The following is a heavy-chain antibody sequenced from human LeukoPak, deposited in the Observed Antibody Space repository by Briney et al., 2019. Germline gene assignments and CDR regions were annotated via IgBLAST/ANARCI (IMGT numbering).Heavy chain of an antibody. Sequence: SETLSLTCTVSGGSISSSSYYWGWIRQPPGKGLEWIGSIYYSGSTYYNPSLKSRVTISVDTSKNQFSLKPSSVTAADTAVYYCAPRRAPPYYFDYWGQGTLVTVSS. CDR1: GGSISSSSYY. CDR3: APRRAPPYYFDY. CDR2: IYYSGST. V-gene: IGHV4-39*01. J-gene: IGHJ4*02.